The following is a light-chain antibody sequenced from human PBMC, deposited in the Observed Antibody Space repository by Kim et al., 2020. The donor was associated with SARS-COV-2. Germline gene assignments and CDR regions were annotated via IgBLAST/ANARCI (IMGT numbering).Light chain of an antibody. CDR3: QNYNKYPPA. CDR1: QDIGSD. CDR2: AAS. Sequence: AAVGDRVTITCRASQDIGSDLAWFQQKPGKAPKSLIYAASSLQSGVPSKCSGEGSGTDFTLTIRSLQPEDSATYYCQNYNKYPPAFGGGTKVDIK. V-gene: IGKV1-16*02. J-gene: IGKJ4*01.